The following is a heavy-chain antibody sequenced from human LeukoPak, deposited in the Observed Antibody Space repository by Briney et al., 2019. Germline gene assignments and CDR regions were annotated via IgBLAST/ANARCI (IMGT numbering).Heavy chain of an antibody. Sequence: ASVKVSCKASGYTFTTFGVTWVRQAPGQGLEWMGWISAYNGNTNYAQKLQGRVTMTTDTSTSTAYMELRSLRSDDTAVYYCARVVVVAATNWFDPWGQGTLVTVSS. D-gene: IGHD2-15*01. J-gene: IGHJ5*02. CDR1: GYTFTTFG. CDR3: ARVVVVAATNWFDP. CDR2: ISAYNGNT. V-gene: IGHV1-18*01.